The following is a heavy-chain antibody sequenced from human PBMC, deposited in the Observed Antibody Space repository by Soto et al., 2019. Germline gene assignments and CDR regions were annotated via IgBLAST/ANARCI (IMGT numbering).Heavy chain of an antibody. D-gene: IGHD6-6*01. V-gene: IGHV4-34*01. CDR3: ARGLSSSATFYHYYGMDV. CDR2: INHSGST. CDR1: CGSFMGYH. Sequence: PSETLSLTCAFYCGSFMGYHWRWIRQPPGKGLEWIGEINHSGSTNYNPSLKSRVIISQETSKNQFSLILTSVTAADTAVYYCARGLSSSATFYHYYGMDVWGQGTTVTVSS. J-gene: IGHJ6*02.